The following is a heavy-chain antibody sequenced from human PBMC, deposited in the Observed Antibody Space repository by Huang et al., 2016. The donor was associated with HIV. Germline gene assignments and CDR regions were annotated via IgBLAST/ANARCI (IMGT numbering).Heavy chain of an antibody. J-gene: IGHJ3*02. V-gene: IGHV3-53*01. CDR2: IHNGGNT. CDR3: AREFCGGDCFRSRDAFDI. Sequence: EVQLVESGGGLIQPGGSLRLSCAVSGFTVSSNYMSWVRKAAGKGLEWVSVIHNGGNTYYADSVKCRFAISRDNFKNTLYLQMNSLRAEDTAVYYCAREFCGGDCFRSRDAFDIWGQGTMVTVAS. D-gene: IGHD2-21*02. CDR1: GFTVSSNY.